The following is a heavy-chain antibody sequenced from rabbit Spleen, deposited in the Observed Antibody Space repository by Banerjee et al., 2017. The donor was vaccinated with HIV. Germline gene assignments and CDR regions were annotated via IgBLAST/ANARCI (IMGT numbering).Heavy chain of an antibody. CDR3: ARGVYDDYDTYYFDL. CDR2: IYATGSVDT. V-gene: IGHV1S45*01. J-gene: IGHJ4*01. Sequence: QEQLLESGGGLVKPEGSLKLSCTASGFSFSNKAVMCWVRQAPGKGLEWIACIYATGSVDTDYANWATGRFTISKTSSTTVTLQMTSLTAADTATYFCARGVYDDYDTYYFDLWGPGTLVTVS. CDR1: GFSFSNKAV. D-gene: IGHD2-1*01.